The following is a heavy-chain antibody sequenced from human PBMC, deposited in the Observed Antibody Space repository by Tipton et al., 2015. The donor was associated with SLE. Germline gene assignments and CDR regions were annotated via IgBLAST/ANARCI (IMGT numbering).Heavy chain of an antibody. CDR2: ISGSGGST. V-gene: IGHV3-23*01. Sequence: SLRLSCAASGFTFCSYALSWVRQAPGKGVEWVSAISGSGGSTYYADSVKGRFTISRDNSKNTLYLQMNSLRAEDTAVYYCAGLPRTIFGVVTPFDYWGQGTLVTVSS. CDR3: AGLPRTIFGVVTPFDY. J-gene: IGHJ4*02. D-gene: IGHD3-3*01. CDR1: GFTFCSYA.